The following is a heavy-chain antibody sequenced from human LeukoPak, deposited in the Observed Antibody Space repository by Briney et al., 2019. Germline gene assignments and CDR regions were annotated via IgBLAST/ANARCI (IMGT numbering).Heavy chain of an antibody. D-gene: IGHD6-19*01. J-gene: IGHJ4*02. Sequence: SDTLSLTCTVSGGTISSYYWNWIRQPPEKALEWIGYVHYSGSTKYNPSLKSRVTISVNTSKNQFSLKLSSVTAADTAVYYCARWYSSGWAFDYWGQGTLVTVSS. CDR2: VHYSGST. CDR1: GGTISSYY. V-gene: IGHV4-59*08. CDR3: ARWYSSGWAFDY.